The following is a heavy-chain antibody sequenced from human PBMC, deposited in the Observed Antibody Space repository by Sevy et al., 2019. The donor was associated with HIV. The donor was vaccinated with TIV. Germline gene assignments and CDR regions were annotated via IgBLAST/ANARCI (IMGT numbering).Heavy chain of an antibody. V-gene: IGHV3-30-3*01. CDR1: GFTFSSYA. Sequence: GGSLRLSCAASGFTFSSYAMHWVRQAPGKGLEWVAVISYDGSNKYYADSVKGRFTISRDNSKNSLNLQMNSLRAEDTAMYYCARDGREIFGVVISYYMDDWGKGTTVTVSS. D-gene: IGHD3-3*01. J-gene: IGHJ6*03. CDR2: ISYDGSNK. CDR3: ARDGREIFGVVISYYMDD.